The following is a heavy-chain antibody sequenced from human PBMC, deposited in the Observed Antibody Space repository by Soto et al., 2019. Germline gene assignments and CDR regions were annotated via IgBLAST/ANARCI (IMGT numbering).Heavy chain of an antibody. CDR2: INGDGCQT. V-gene: IGHV3-74*01. Sequence: GGSLRLSCAASGFTFSTHWMHWVRQVPEKGLVWVSRINGDGCQTTYADSVRGRLTISRDNAKNTLYLQMNNLRVEDTAVYYCAGDSPHDSTVAGDYWRRGTLVTVP. CDR1: GFTFSTHW. D-gene: IGHD3-22*01. CDR3: AGDSPHDSTVAGDY. J-gene: IGHJ4*02.